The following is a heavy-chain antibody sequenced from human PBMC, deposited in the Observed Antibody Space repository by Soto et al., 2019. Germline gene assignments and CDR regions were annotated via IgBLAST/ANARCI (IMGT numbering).Heavy chain of an antibody. CDR1: GYTFNNYG. CDR2: ISPYNGHT. V-gene: IGHV1-18*01. Sequence: ASVKVSCKASGYTFNNYGITWVRQAPGQGLEWMGWISPYNGHTNYAQKLQGRVTMTTDTSTSTAYMELRSLRSDDTAVYYCARPRGYSYGFDYWGQGTLVTVSS. D-gene: IGHD5-18*01. J-gene: IGHJ4*02. CDR3: ARPRGYSYGFDY.